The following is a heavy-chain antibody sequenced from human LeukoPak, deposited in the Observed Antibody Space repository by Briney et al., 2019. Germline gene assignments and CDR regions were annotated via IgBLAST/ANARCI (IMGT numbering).Heavy chain of an antibody. CDR3: ARNTNYFGSGNSFDY. CDR2: INPNSGGA. J-gene: IGHJ4*02. Sequence: ASVRVSCKTSGYIFTAYYIHWVRQAPGQGLEYMGWINPNSGGANYAQKFQGGVTMTTDASITTAYMELSRLKTDDTAVYYCARNTNYFGSGNSFDYWGQGTLVTVSS. D-gene: IGHD3-10*01. CDR1: GYIFTAYY. V-gene: IGHV1-2*02.